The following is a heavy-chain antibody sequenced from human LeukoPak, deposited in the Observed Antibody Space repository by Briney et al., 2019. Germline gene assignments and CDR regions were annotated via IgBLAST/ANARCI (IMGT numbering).Heavy chain of an antibody. Sequence: GGSLRLSCAASGFTFSSYEMNWVRQAPGKGLEWVSYISSSGSTIYYADSVKGRFTISRDNTKNSLYLQMNSLRAEDTAVYYCASAGSGSYYQNYYYYYMDVWGKGTTVTVSS. D-gene: IGHD3-10*01. CDR2: ISSSGSTI. V-gene: IGHV3-48*03. CDR1: GFTFSSYE. CDR3: ASAGSGSYYQNYYYYYMDV. J-gene: IGHJ6*03.